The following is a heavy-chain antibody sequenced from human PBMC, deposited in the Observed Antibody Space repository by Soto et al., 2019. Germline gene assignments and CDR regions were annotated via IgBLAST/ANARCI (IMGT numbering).Heavy chain of an antibody. V-gene: IGHV3-23*01. J-gene: IGHJ4*02. D-gene: IGHD3-22*01. Sequence: GGSLSLSCAASGFTFSSYAMSWVRQAPGKGLEWVSAISCSGGSTYYADSVKGRFTISRDNSKNTLYLQMNSLRAEDTAVDYCAKDRLELVVSTYFDYWGQGTLVTVSS. CDR1: GFTFSSYA. CDR2: ISCSGGST. CDR3: AKDRLELVVSTYFDY.